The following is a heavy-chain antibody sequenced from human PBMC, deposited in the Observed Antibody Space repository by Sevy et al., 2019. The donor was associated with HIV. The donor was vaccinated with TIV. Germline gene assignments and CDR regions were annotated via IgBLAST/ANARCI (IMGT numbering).Heavy chain of an antibody. CDR2: MYHSGST. D-gene: IGHD2-15*01. V-gene: IGHV4-31*03. Sequence: SETLSLTCTVSGGSISSGGYFWSWIRQHPGKGLEWIEYMYHSGSTYYNPSLKSRLSMSMDPSKNQFSLRMSTVTAADTAIYFCARATGSSAGFDSWGHGTVVTVSS. CDR1: GGSISSGGYF. J-gene: IGHJ4*01. CDR3: ARATGSSAGFDS.